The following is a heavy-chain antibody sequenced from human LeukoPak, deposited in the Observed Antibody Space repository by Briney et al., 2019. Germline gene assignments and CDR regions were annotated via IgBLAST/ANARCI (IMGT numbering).Heavy chain of an antibody. D-gene: IGHD4-17*01. CDR3: ARAWEAMAGNYGVIDY. Sequence: ASVKVSCKASGYTFTSYAMNWVRQAPGQGLEWMGIINPSGVITSLAQKFQGRLTMTRDMSTSTVYMELNSLRSEDTAVYYCARAWEAMAGNYGVIDYWGQGTLVTVSS. J-gene: IGHJ4*02. CDR1: GYTFTSYA. CDR2: INPSGVIT. V-gene: IGHV1-46*01.